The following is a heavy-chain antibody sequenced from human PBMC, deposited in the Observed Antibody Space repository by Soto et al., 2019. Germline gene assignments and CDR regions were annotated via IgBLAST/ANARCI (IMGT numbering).Heavy chain of an antibody. J-gene: IGHJ4*02. CDR3: ARDSGSYGAY. CDR2: ISAYNGNT. Sequence: QVHLAQSGPEVKKPGASVKVSCKSSGYTYTNFGLSWVRQAPGQGLEWMGWISAYNGNTHYAQKFQGRVTLTIDTSTTTGYMEVRSLRSDDTATYYCARDSGSYGAYWGQGTLVTVSS. CDR1: GYTYTNFG. V-gene: IGHV1-18*04. D-gene: IGHD1-26*01.